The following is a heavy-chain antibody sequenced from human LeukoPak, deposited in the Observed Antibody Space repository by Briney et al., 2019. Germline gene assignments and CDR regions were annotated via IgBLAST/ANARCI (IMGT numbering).Heavy chain of an antibody. V-gene: IGHV4-61*01. Sequence: SETLSLTCTVSGGSDSSGSYHWIWIRQPPGKGLEWIGYIYYSGSTNYNPSLKSRVTISVDTSKNQFSLKLSSVTAADTAVYYCAGAGVVVAAIDYWGQGTLVTVSS. CDR1: GGSDSSGSYH. CDR2: IYYSGST. J-gene: IGHJ4*02. CDR3: AGAGVVVAAIDY. D-gene: IGHD2-15*01.